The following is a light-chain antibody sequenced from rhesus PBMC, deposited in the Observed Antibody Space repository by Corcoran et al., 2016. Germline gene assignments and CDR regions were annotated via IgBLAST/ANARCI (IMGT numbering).Light chain of an antibody. CDR3: QQYYSYPFT. Sequence: DIQMTQSPSSLSASVGDTVTITCRASQRFSSSLAWYQQKPGKCPKFLIYSTSNLQSGVPSRFSGRKSGTDFTLTISRRQPEDIASYYCQQYYSYPFTVGPGTKLDIK. J-gene: IGKJ3*01. CDR1: QRFSSS. CDR2: STS. V-gene: IGKV1-46*01.